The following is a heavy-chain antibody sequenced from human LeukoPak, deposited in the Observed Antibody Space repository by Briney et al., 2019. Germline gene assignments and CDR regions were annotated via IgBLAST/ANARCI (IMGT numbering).Heavy chain of an antibody. V-gene: IGHV4-61*01. CDR1: GGSISSGSYY. CDR3: ARGELLPDY. CDR2: IYYSGST. J-gene: IGHJ4*02. Sequence: SETLSLTCTVSGGSISSGSYYWSWIRQPPGKGLEWIGYIYYSGSTNYNPSLKSRVTISVDTSKNQFSLKLSSVTAADTAVYYCARGELLPDYWGQGTLVTVSS. D-gene: IGHD1-26*01.